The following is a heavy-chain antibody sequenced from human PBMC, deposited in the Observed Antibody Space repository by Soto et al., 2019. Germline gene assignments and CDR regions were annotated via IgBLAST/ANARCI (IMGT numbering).Heavy chain of an antibody. Sequence: APVKLSCKASGYTFTSYCISWVRRAPGQGLEWMGWISAYNGNTNYAQKLQGRVTMTTDTSTSTAYMELRSLRSDDTAVYYCARDIVYDRSGYFGYVFDYWGQGSLVTVSS. J-gene: IGHJ4*02. CDR1: GYTFTSYC. CDR3: ARDIVYDRSGYFGYVFDY. V-gene: IGHV1-18*01. CDR2: ISAYNGNT. D-gene: IGHD3-22*01.